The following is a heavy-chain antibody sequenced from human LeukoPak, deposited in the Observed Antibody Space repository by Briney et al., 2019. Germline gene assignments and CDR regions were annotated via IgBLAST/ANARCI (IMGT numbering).Heavy chain of an antibody. CDR1: GGSISSSNDY. V-gene: IGHV4-39*01. Sequence: RASETLSLTCSVSGGSISSSNDYWGWIRQPPGKGLEWIGNIYYTGNTYYNPSLKNRLTISVDTSKNQFSLELRSMTAADTAVYYCARQEAVTATSFYSMDVWGQGTTVTVSS. D-gene: IGHD2-21*02. J-gene: IGHJ6*02. CDR3: ARQEAVTATSFYSMDV. CDR2: IYYTGNT.